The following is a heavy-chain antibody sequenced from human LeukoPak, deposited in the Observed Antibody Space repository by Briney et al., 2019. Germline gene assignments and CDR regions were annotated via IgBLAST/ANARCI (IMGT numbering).Heavy chain of an antibody. CDR2: IKQDGSEK. CDR3: ARDDCSSISCYHNWFDP. Sequence: GGSLRLSCAASGFTFSSYWMSWVRQAPGKGLEWVANIKQDGSEKYYVDSVKGRFTISRDNAKNSLYLQMNSLRAGDTAVYYCARDDCSSISCYHNWFDPWGQGALVTVSS. CDR1: GFTFSSYW. J-gene: IGHJ5*02. V-gene: IGHV3-7*01. D-gene: IGHD2-2*01.